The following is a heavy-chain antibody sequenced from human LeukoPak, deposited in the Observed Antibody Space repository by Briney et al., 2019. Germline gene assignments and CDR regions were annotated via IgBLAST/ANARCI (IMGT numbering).Heavy chain of an antibody. Sequence: GASVKVSCKASGGTFSNYAISWVRQAPGQGLEWMGRIIPIFGTTNYAQKFQGRVTITRDTSITTAYLELSSLRSEDTAVYYCARAIRYQLLSDYWGQGTLVTVSS. CDR3: ARAIRYQLLSDY. CDR1: GGTFSNYA. J-gene: IGHJ4*02. V-gene: IGHV1-69*05. CDR2: IIPIFGTT. D-gene: IGHD2-2*01.